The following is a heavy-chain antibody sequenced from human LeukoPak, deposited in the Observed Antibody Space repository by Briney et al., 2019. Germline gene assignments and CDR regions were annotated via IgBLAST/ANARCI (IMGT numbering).Heavy chain of an antibody. CDR2: IKQDGSEK. D-gene: IGHD3-22*01. J-gene: IGHJ4*02. V-gene: IGHV3-7*01. CDR3: ARGSLLQYSPHDY. CDR1: GFTFSSYW. Sequence: PGGSLRLSCAASGFTFSSYWMSWMRQAPGKGLEWVANIKQDGSEKYYVDSVKGRFTISRNNAKNSLYLQMNSLRAEDTAVYYCARGSLLQYSPHDYWGQGTLVTVSS.